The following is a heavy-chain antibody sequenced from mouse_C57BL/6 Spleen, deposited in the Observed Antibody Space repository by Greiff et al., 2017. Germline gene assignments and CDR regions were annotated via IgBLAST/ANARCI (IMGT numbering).Heavy chain of an antibody. D-gene: IGHD2-12*01. Sequence: QVQLQQSGAELVKPGASVKMSCKASGYTFTSYWITWVKQRPGQGLEWIGDIYPGSGSTNYNEKFKSKATLTVDTSSSTAYMQLSSLTSEDSAVYYCARLGKSAYYIAMDYWGQGTSVTVSS. J-gene: IGHJ4*01. CDR1: GYTFTSYW. CDR3: ARLGKSAYYIAMDY. CDR2: IYPGSGST. V-gene: IGHV1-55*01.